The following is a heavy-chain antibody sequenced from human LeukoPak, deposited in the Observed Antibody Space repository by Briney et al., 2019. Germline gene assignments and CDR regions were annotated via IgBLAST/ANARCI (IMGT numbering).Heavy chain of an antibody. Sequence: PSETLSLTCTVSGGSISSYYWSWIRQPPGKGLEWIGYIYYSGSTNYNPSLKSRVTISVDTSKNQFSLKLSSVTAADTAVYYCARVVAAVGMGFDYWGQGPLVTVSS. CDR2: IYYSGST. D-gene: IGHD6-13*01. V-gene: IGHV4-59*01. CDR1: GGSISSYY. CDR3: ARVVAAVGMGFDY. J-gene: IGHJ4*02.